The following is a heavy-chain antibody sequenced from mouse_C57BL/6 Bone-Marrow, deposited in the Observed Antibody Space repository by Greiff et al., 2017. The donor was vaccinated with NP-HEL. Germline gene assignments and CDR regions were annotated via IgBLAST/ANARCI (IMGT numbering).Heavy chain of an antibody. CDR1: GYTFTSYW. CDR2: IHPNSGST. V-gene: IGHV1-64*01. CDR3: ARKGGTGRYFDV. Sequence: QVQLQHPGAELVKPGDSVKLSCKASGYTFTSYWMHWVKQRPGQGLEWIGMIHPNSGSTNYNEKFKSKATLTVDKSSSTAYMQLSSLTSEDSAVYYCARKGGTGRYFDVWGTGTTVTVSS. J-gene: IGHJ1*03. D-gene: IGHD4-1*01.